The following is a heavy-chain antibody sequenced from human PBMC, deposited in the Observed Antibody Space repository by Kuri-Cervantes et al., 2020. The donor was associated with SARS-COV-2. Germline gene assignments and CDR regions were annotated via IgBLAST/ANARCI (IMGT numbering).Heavy chain of an antibody. CDR3: AKANYDFWSGGWFDP. J-gene: IGHJ5*02. D-gene: IGHD3-3*01. Sequence: LSLTCAASGFTFSSYAMSWVRQAPGKGLEWVSAISGSGGSTYYADSVKGRFTISRDNSKNTLYLQMNSLRAEDTAVYYCAKANYDFWSGGWFDPWGQGTLVTVSS. CDR2: ISGSGGST. CDR1: GFTFSSYA. V-gene: IGHV3-23*01.